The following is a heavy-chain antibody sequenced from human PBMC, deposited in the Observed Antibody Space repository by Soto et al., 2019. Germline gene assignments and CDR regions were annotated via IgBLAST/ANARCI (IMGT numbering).Heavy chain of an antibody. CDR1: GFTFSSYW. D-gene: IGHD5-18*01. Sequence: PGGSLRLSCAASGFTFSSYWMHWVRQAPGKGLVWVSRINSDGSSTSYADSVKGRFTISRGNAKNTLYLQMNSLRAEDTAVYYCARGPPPMDTAMAPADYGMDVWGQGTTVTVSS. CDR2: INSDGSST. J-gene: IGHJ6*02. CDR3: ARGPPPMDTAMAPADYGMDV. V-gene: IGHV3-74*01.